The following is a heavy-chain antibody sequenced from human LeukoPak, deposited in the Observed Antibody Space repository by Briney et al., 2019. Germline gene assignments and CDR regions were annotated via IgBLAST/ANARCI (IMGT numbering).Heavy chain of an antibody. Sequence: SETLSLTCTVSGGSISSSSYYWGWIRQPPGKGLEWIGYIFYSGSTYYNPSLKSRVTISVDTSKNQFSLKLSSVTAADTGVYYCARRRITMVRGVIIPTAYYYYMDVWGKGTTVTVSS. CDR1: GGSISSSSYY. CDR3: ARRRITMVRGVIIPTAYYYYMDV. D-gene: IGHD3-10*01. CDR2: IFYSGST. J-gene: IGHJ6*03. V-gene: IGHV4-39*07.